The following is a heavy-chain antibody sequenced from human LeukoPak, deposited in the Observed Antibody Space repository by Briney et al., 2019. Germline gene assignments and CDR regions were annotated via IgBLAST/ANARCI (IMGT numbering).Heavy chain of an antibody. CDR1: GFTFSNYW. CDR2: IKQNGSEK. J-gene: IGHJ4*02. Sequence: GGSLRLSCAASGFTFSNYWMHWVRQAPGKGLEWVANIKQNGSEKYYVDAVKGRFTISRDNLKNSVYLQMNSLRVEDTAMYYCVGGLIAASGDWGQGTLVTVSS. V-gene: IGHV3-7*03. D-gene: IGHD2-15*01. CDR3: VGGLIAASGD.